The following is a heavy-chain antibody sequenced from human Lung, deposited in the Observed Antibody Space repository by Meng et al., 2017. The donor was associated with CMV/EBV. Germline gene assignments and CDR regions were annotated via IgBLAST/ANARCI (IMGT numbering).Heavy chain of an antibody. CDR3: ARQRPVLDAVDI. CDR1: GGPISSSSYY. CDR2: IYYSGST. D-gene: IGHD3-3*01. Sequence: SETLSLTCTVPGGPISSSSYYWGWIRQPPGKGLEWIGSIYYSGSTYYNPSLKSRVTISVDTSKNQFSLKLSSVTAAETAVDYCARQRPVLDAVDIWGQGTIVTVSS. V-gene: IGHV4-39*01. J-gene: IGHJ3*02.